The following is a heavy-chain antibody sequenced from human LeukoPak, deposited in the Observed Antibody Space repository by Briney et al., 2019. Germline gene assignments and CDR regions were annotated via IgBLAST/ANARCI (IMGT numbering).Heavy chain of an antibody. J-gene: IGHJ5*02. CDR1: GGSISSYIYF. Sequence: SETLSLTCNFSGGSISSYIYFWAWIRRPPGKGLEWVGSIRYSGSTYYKPSLKSRVTISVDTSKNQFSLNLSSLTAADTAVYYCATSDTVSTYNWFDPWGQGTLVTVS. V-gene: IGHV4-39*01. CDR2: IRYSGST. CDR3: ATSDTVSTYNWFDP. D-gene: IGHD5/OR15-5a*01.